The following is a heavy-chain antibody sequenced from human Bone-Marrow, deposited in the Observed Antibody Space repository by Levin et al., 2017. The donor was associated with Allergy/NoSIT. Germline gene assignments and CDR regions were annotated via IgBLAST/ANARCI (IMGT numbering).Heavy chain of an antibody. Sequence: SETLSLTCTVSGGSISSSDYYWVWIRQPPGRGLEWIGSVYYLGSTYYNSSLMSRLTISVDTSNNQFSLRLSSVTAADTAVYYCARRGPKKENYYYYYGMDVWGQGTTVTVSS. CDR3: ARRGPKKENYYYYYGMDV. V-gene: IGHV4-39*01. D-gene: IGHD3/OR15-3a*01. J-gene: IGHJ6*02. CDR2: VYYLGST. CDR1: GGSISSSDYY.